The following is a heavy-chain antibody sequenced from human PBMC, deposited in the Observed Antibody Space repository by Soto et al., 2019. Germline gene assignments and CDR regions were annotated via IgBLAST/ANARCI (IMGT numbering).Heavy chain of an antibody. Sequence: ASVKVSCKASGYTFTSYYMHWVRQAPGQGLEWMGIINPSGGSTSYAQKFQGRVTMTRDTSTSTVYMELSSLRSEDTAVYYCASHIAVAGSIDPWGQGTLVTVSS. CDR2: INPSGGST. D-gene: IGHD6-19*01. CDR1: GYTFTSYY. V-gene: IGHV1-46*03. CDR3: ASHIAVAGSIDP. J-gene: IGHJ5*02.